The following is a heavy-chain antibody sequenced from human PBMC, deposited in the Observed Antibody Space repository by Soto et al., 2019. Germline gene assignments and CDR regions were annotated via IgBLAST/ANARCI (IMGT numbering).Heavy chain of an antibody. Sequence: QLQLQESGPGLVKPSETLSLTSTVSGGSISSSSYYWGWIRQPPGKGLEWIGSIDYSGSTYYNPSLKSRVTLSVDTSKNQFSLKLSSVTAADTAVYYCARHPSMRVRGVIPAFDIWGQGTMVTVSS. V-gene: IGHV4-39*01. D-gene: IGHD3-10*01. CDR1: GGSISSSSYY. CDR2: IDYSGST. J-gene: IGHJ3*02. CDR3: ARHPSMRVRGVIPAFDI.